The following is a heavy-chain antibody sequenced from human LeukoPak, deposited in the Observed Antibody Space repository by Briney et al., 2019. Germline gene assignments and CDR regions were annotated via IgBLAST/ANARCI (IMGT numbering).Heavy chain of an antibody. CDR1: GGSISSSSYY. V-gene: IGHV4-61*01. D-gene: IGHD3-10*01. CDR3: ASGPGRLRPLDY. Sequence: PSETLSLTCTVSGGSISSSSYYWSWIRQPPGKGLEWIGYIFYSGTTNYNPSLKSRVTISVDTSKNQFSLKLSSVTAADTAVYYCASGPGRLRPLDYWGQGTLVTVSS. J-gene: IGHJ4*02. CDR2: IFYSGTT.